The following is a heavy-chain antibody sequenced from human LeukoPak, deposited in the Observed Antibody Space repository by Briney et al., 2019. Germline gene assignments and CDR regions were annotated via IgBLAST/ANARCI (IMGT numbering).Heavy chain of an antibody. CDR2: ISYDGSNK. CDR1: GFTFSSYD. CDR3: ARDRNYYDSREVGY. D-gene: IGHD3-22*01. Sequence: GRSLRLSCAASGFTFSSYDMHWVRQAPGKGLEWVALISYDGSNKDYADSVKGRFTISRDNSKNTLYLQMNSLRAEDTAVYYCARDRNYYDSREVGYWGQGTLVTVSS. J-gene: IGHJ4*02. V-gene: IGHV3-30*03.